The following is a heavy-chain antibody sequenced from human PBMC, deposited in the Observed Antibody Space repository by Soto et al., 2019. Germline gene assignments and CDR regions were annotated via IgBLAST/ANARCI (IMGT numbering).Heavy chain of an antibody. D-gene: IGHD3-9*01. CDR1: GFTFSSYS. Sequence: PGGSLRLSCTASGFTFSSYSMVWVRQAPGKGLEWVSYIFAGSSIINYADSVKGRFTVSRDNSQNSLFLLMNSLRAEDTAVYYCARDKDWAFDYWGQGTRVTVSS. V-gene: IGHV3-48*04. CDR3: ARDKDWAFDY. J-gene: IGHJ4*02. CDR2: IFAGSSII.